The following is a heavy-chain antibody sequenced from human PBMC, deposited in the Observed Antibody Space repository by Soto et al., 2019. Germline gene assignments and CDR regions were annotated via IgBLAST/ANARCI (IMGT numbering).Heavy chain of an antibody. CDR1: GFTFSSYG. CDR3: ARDVGDIVVVVAAPRPRGMDV. J-gene: IGHJ6*02. D-gene: IGHD2-15*01. Sequence: GGSLRLSCAASGFTFSSYGMHWVRQAPGKGLEWVAVIWYDGSNKYYADSVKGRFTISRDNSKNTLYLQMNSRRAEDTAVYYCARDVGDIVVVVAAPRPRGMDVWGQGTTVTVSS. V-gene: IGHV3-33*01. CDR2: IWYDGSNK.